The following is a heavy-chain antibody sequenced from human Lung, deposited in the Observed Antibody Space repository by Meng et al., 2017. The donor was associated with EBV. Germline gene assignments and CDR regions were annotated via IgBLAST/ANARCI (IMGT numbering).Heavy chain of an antibody. J-gene: IGHJ4*02. D-gene: IGHD3/OR15-3a*01. Sequence: VELVGVGGGVVQPGRSLRLSCAASGFTFSGYAMHWVRQAPGKGLDWVAFISYDGSNEWYAGSVKGRFSISRDNSKNTLYLQMNSLRPEDTALYYCARERTGYYAEYWGQGTLVTVSS. CDR1: GFTFSGYA. CDR2: ISYDGSNE. V-gene: IGHV3-30-3*01. CDR3: ARERTGYYAEY.